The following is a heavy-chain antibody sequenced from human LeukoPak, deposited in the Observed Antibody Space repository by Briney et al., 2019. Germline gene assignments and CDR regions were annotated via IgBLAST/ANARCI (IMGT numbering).Heavy chain of an antibody. J-gene: IGHJ4*02. CDR2: ISYDGSNK. V-gene: IGHV3-30-3*01. CDR3: ARAGIFGVVRAVFVDY. D-gene: IGHD3-3*01. CDR1: GFTFSSYA. Sequence: GGSLRLSCAASGFTFSSYAMHWVRQAPGKGLEWVSVISYDGSNKYYADSVKGRFTISSDNSKNTLYLQMNSLRAEDTAVYYCARAGIFGVVRAVFVDYWGQGTLVTVST.